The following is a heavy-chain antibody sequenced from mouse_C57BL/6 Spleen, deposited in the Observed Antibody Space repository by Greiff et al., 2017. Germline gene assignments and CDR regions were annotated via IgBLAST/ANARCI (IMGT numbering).Heavy chain of an antibody. D-gene: IGHD3-2*02. V-gene: IGHV2-6-1*01. CDR1: GFSLTSYG. CDR3: ARHGGLDSSGYLAY. CDR2: IWSDGST. J-gene: IGHJ3*01. Sequence: QVQLQQSGPGLVAPSQSLSITCTVSGFSLTSYGVHWVRQPPGKGLEWLVVIWSDGSTTYNSALKSRLSISKDNSKSQVFLKMNSLQTDDTAMYYCARHGGLDSSGYLAYWGQGTLVTVSA.